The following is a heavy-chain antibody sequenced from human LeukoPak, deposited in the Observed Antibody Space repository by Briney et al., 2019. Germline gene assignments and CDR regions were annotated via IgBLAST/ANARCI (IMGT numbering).Heavy chain of an antibody. CDR2: ISYDGSNK. J-gene: IGHJ4*02. CDR3: AREAYYYDSSGYYRPHYFDY. CDR1: GFTFSSYW. D-gene: IGHD3-22*01. V-gene: IGHV3-30-3*01. Sequence: GGSLRLSCAASGFTFSSYWMSWVRQAPGKGLEWVAVISYDGSNKYYADSVKGRFTISRDNSKNTLYLQMNSLRAEDTAVYYCAREAYYYDSSGYYRPHYFDYWGQGTLVTVSS.